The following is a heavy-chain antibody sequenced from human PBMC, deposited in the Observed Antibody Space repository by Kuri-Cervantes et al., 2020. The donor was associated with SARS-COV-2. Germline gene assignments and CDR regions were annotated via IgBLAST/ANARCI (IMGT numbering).Heavy chain of an antibody. Sequence: GESLKISCAASGFTFSSYAMHWVRQAPGKGLEWVAVISYDGSNKYYAGSVKGRFTISRDNSKNTLYLQMNSLRAEDTAVYYCASGSITIFGVVTTGFDYGGQGTLVTVSS. CDR3: ASGSITIFGVVTTGFDY. V-gene: IGHV3-30-3*01. J-gene: IGHJ4*02. D-gene: IGHD3-3*01. CDR1: GFTFSSYA. CDR2: ISYDGSNK.